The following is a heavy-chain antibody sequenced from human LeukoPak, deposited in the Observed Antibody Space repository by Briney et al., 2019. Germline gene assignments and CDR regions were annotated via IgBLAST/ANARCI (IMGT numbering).Heavy chain of an antibody. Sequence: SETLSLTCVVYGGSFSGYYWSWIRQPPGKGLEWIGEINHSGSTNYNPSLKSRVTISVDASKNQFSLKLSSVTAADTAVYYCARGLVATIFRYYYYYMDVWGKGTTVTVSS. CDR2: INHSGST. CDR1: GGSFSGYY. CDR3: ARGLVATIFRYYYYYMDV. D-gene: IGHD5-12*01. J-gene: IGHJ6*03. V-gene: IGHV4-34*01.